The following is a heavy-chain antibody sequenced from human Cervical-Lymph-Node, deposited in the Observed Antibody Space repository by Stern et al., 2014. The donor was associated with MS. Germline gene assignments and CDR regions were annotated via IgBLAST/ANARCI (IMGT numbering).Heavy chain of an antibody. CDR3: AKSAVSDWYYFDY. CDR2: IRGSGSDT. CDR1: GFTFSSYA. V-gene: IGHV3-23*04. D-gene: IGHD2-21*01. Sequence: VQLVESGGGLVQPGGSLRLSCAASGFTFSSYAMSWVRQAPGQGLDWVSSIRGSGSDTYYADSVKGRFTISRDNSKNTLYLQMNSLRAEDTAVYYCAKSAVSDWYYFDYWGQGTLVTVSS. J-gene: IGHJ4*02.